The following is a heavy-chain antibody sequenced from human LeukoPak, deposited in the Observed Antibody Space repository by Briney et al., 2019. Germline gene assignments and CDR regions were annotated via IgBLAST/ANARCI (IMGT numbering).Heavy chain of an antibody. CDR1: GGTFSSYA. CDR2: IIPIFGTA. D-gene: IGHD3-3*01. J-gene: IGHJ5*02. CDR3: ARRITIFGVATVGTNGWFDP. V-gene: IGHV1-69*13. Sequence: SVKVSCKASGGTFSSYAISWVRQAPGQGLEWMGWIIPIFGTANYAQKFQGRVTITADESTSTAYMELSSLRSEDTAVYYCARRITIFGVATVGTNGWFDPWGQGTLVTVSS.